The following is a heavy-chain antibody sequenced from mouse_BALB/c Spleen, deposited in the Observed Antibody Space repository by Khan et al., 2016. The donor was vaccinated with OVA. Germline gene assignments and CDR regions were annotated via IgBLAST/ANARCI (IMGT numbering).Heavy chain of an antibody. J-gene: IGHJ3*01. CDR1: GYTFTDYY. V-gene: IGHV1-77*01. Sequence: VQLQESGAELARPGASVKLSCKASGYTFTDYYINWVKQRTGQGLEWIGEISPGSGDTYYNERFKGKATLTADQSSSTAYMQRSSLTSEASAVYFCARRNYFGYTFAYWGQGTLVTVSA. D-gene: IGHD1-2*01. CDR2: ISPGSGDT. CDR3: ARRNYFGYTFAY.